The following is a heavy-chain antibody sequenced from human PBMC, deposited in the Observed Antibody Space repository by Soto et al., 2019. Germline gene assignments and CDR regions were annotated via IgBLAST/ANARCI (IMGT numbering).Heavy chain of an antibody. CDR3: ARYSGSYSRGLDY. CDR2: IRNKANRYST. Sequence: GGSLRLSCAASGFTFSDHYMEWVRQAPGKGLEWVGRIRNKANRYSTEYAASVQGRFTISRDDSMNSLYLQMNSLKTEDTAVFYCARYSGSYSRGLDYWGQGT. V-gene: IGHV3-72*01. CDR1: GFTFSDHY. D-gene: IGHD1-26*01. J-gene: IGHJ4*02.